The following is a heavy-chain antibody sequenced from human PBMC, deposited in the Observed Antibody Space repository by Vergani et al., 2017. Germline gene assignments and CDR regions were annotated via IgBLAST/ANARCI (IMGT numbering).Heavy chain of an antibody. CDR2: MNPNSGNT. D-gene: IGHD2-15*01. Sequence: QVQLVQSGAEVKKPGASVKVSCKASGYTFTSYDINWVRQATGQGLEWMGWMNPNSGNTGYAQKFQGRVTMTRDTSISTAYMELSRLRSDDTAVYYCAREDCSGGSCYGIWDYWGQGTLVTVSS. CDR3: AREDCSGGSCYGIWDY. V-gene: IGHV1-8*01. J-gene: IGHJ4*02. CDR1: GYTFTSYD.